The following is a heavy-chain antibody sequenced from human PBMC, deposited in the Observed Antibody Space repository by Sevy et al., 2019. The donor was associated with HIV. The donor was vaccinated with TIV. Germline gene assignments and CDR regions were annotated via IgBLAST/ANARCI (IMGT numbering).Heavy chain of an antibody. Sequence: GGSLRLSCAASGFTFTNYAMNWVRQAPGKGLDWVSAISGSGGTTYYADSVKGRFTISRDNSKNTLYLQMNSLRVEDTAVDYCTPWEGDYWGQGTLVTVSS. CDR3: TPWEGDY. J-gene: IGHJ4*02. V-gene: IGHV3-23*01. CDR2: ISGSGGTT. CDR1: GFTFTNYA. D-gene: IGHD1-26*01.